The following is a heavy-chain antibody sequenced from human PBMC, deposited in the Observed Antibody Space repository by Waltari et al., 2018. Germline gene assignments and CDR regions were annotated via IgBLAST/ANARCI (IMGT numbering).Heavy chain of an antibody. D-gene: IGHD6-19*01. V-gene: IGHV3-53*01. Sequence: EVQLVESGGGLIQTGGSLSLSCAAPGFTVSSNYMSWVRQAPGKGLEWVSVIYSGGSTYYADSVKGRFTISRDNSKNTLYLQMNSLRAEDTAVYYCAREEYSSGWRHFDYWGQGTLVTVSS. CDR2: IYSGGST. J-gene: IGHJ4*02. CDR3: AREEYSSGWRHFDY. CDR1: GFTVSSNY.